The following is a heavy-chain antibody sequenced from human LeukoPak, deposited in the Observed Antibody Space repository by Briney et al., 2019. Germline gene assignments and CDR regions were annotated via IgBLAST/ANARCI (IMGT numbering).Heavy chain of an antibody. CDR1: GGSFSGYY. CDR2: INHSGST. J-gene: IGHJ5*02. Sequence: SETLSLTCAVYGGSFSGYYWSWIRQPPGKGLEWIGEINHSGSTNNKPSLKSRVTISVDTSKNQFSLKLSSVTAADTAVYYCASMTRENYYESRGYINGSWFDPGGQGTRVTVSS. D-gene: IGHD3-22*01. V-gene: IGHV4-34*01. CDR3: ASMTRENYYESRGYINGSWFDP.